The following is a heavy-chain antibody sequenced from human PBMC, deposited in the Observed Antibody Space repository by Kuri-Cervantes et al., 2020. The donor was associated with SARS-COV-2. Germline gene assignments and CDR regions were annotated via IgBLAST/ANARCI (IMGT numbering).Heavy chain of an antibody. D-gene: IGHD5-24*01. CDR1: GGSVSSGSYY. CDR3: ARDLGSGRWLQSPNAFDI. Sequence: SETLSLTCTVSGGSVSSGSYYWSWIRQPPGKGLEWIGYIYYSGRTNYNPSLKSRVTISVDTSKNQFSLKLSSVTAADTAVYYCARDLGSGRWLQSPNAFDIWGQGTMVTVSS. V-gene: IGHV4-61*01. CDR2: IYYSGRT. J-gene: IGHJ3*02.